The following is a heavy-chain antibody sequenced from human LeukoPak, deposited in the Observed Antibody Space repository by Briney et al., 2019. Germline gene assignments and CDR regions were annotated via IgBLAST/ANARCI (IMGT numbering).Heavy chain of an antibody. D-gene: IGHD1-1*01. Sequence: PGGSLRLSCAASGFTFSSYGMHWVRQAPGKGLEWVAVISYDGSNKYYADSVKGRFTISRDNSKNILYLQMNSLRAEDTALYYCAKDFVGTGNFRGGDYWGQGTLVTVSS. J-gene: IGHJ4*02. CDR3: AKDFVGTGNFRGGDY. CDR2: ISYDGSNK. CDR1: GFTFSSYG. V-gene: IGHV3-30*18.